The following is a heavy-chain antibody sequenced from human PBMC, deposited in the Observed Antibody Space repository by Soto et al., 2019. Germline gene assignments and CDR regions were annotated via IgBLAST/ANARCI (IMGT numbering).Heavy chain of an antibody. D-gene: IGHD5-12*01. Sequence: ASVKVSCKASGGTFSSYAISWVRQAPGQGLEWMGGIIPIFGTANYAQKFQGRVTITADKSTSTAYMELSSLRAEDTAGYYGARRWLQLSGPLEDPKFDYWGQGTLVTVSS. J-gene: IGHJ4*02. CDR3: ARRWLQLSGPLEDPKFDY. V-gene: IGHV1-69*06. CDR2: IIPIFGTA. CDR1: GGTFSSYA.